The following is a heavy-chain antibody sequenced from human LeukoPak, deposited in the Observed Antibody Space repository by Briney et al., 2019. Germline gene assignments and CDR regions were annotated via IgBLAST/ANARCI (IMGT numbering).Heavy chain of an antibody. Sequence: ASVKVSCKASGYTFTSYGISWVRQAPGQGLEWMGWMNPNSGNTGYAQKFQGRVTMTRNTSISTAYMELSSLRSEDTAVYYCAREVRIFGVVRYGMDVWGQGTTVTVSS. D-gene: IGHD3-3*01. CDR3: AREVRIFGVVRYGMDV. CDR1: GYTFTSYG. CDR2: MNPNSGNT. V-gene: IGHV1-8*02. J-gene: IGHJ6*02.